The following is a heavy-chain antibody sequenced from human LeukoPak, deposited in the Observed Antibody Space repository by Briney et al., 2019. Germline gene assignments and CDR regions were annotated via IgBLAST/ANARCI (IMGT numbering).Heavy chain of an antibody. Sequence: GGSLRLSCAASGFTFSSYDMHWVRQATGKGLEWVSATGTAGDTYYPGSVKGRFTISRENAKNSLYLQMNSLRAGDTAVYYCARAPPMLYADYYGMDVWGQGTTVTVSS. D-gene: IGHD2-8*01. J-gene: IGHJ6*02. CDR2: TGTAGDT. CDR1: GFTFSSYD. V-gene: IGHV3-13*01. CDR3: ARAPPMLYADYYGMDV.